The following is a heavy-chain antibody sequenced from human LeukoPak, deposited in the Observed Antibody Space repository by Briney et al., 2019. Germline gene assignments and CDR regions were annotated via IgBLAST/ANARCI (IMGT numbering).Heavy chain of an antibody. J-gene: IGHJ4*02. CDR1: GGSVSSGSYY. Sequence: SETLSLTCTVSGGSVSSGSYYWSWIRQPPGTGLEWIGYIYYSGSTNYNPSLKSRVTISVDTSKNQFSLKLSSVTAADTAVYYCAREGGYDFSYFDYWGQGTLVTVSS. D-gene: IGHD5-12*01. CDR2: IYYSGST. V-gene: IGHV4-61*01. CDR3: AREGGYDFSYFDY.